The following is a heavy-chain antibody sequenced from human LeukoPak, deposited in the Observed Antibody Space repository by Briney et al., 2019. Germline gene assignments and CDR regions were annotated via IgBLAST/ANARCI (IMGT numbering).Heavy chain of an antibody. CDR3: AKNRGHCVDGVCHNYYYMDV. CDR2: VSVIAGRT. V-gene: IGHV3-23*01. D-gene: IGHD2-8*02. J-gene: IGHJ6*03. CDR1: EFTFISFA. Sequence: GGSRRLSGPASEFTFISFAITWVRQAPGKGLDGVSTVSVIAGRTDYADSVKGRFTISRDNLKNTLYLQMNGLRAEDTAVYYCAKNRGHCVDGVCHNYYYMDVWGRGTTVTVSS.